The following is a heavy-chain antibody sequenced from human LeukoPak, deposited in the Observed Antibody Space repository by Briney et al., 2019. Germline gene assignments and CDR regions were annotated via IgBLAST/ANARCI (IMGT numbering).Heavy chain of an antibody. V-gene: IGHV4-59*01. J-gene: IGHJ4*02. Sequence: SETLSLTCTVSGGSISSYYWSWIRQPPGKGLEWIGYIYYSGSTNYNPSLKSRVTISVDTSKNQFSLKLSSVTAADTAVYYCARVRGSSSGAMVDYRGRGTLVTVSS. CDR2: IYYSGST. D-gene: IGHD6-6*01. CDR1: GGSISSYY. CDR3: ARVRGSSSGAMVDY.